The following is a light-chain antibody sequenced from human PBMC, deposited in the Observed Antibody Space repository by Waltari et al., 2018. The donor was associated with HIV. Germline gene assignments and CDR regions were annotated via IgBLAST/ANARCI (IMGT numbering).Light chain of an antibody. J-gene: IGKJ1*01. CDR2: LGS. CDR3: MQPLQTPWT. V-gene: IGKV2-28*01. CDR1: QSLLHSNGYTH. Sequence: DIVMTQSPLSLPVTPGEPASISCRSSQSLLHSNGYTHLDWYLQKPGQSPQLLIYLGSNRASGVPERFNGSGSGTNFTLRIGRVAAEDVGVYYCMQPLQTPWTFGQGTKVEIK.